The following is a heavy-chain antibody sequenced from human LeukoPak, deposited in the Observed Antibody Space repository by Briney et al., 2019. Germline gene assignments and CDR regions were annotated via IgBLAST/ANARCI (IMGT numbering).Heavy chain of an antibody. CDR1: GGSISTSSYY. D-gene: IGHD2-2*01. Sequence: SETLSLTCTVSGGSISTSSYYWGWIRQPPGRGLEWIGTIFYTGNTYYNPSLKSRVTMSVDTSKNQFSLRVTSVTAADTAVYYCARQPSLSYCSSATCWFDSWGQGTLVTVSS. V-gene: IGHV4-39*01. CDR2: IFYTGNT. J-gene: IGHJ5*01. CDR3: ARQPSLSYCSSATCWFDS.